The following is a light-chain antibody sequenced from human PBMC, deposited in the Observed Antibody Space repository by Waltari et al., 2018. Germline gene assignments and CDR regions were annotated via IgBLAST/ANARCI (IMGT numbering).Light chain of an antibody. CDR1: QSVAMY. Sequence: EIVLTQSPATLSSSQGERATLSCRASQSVAMYLAWYQQRPGQAPKLLIYDTSNRATDIPARFSGSGSETDFSLTISSLEPEDFAVYFCQHQGNWPVTFGGGTKVEIK. CDR3: QHQGNWPVT. V-gene: IGKV3-11*01. J-gene: IGKJ4*01. CDR2: DTS.